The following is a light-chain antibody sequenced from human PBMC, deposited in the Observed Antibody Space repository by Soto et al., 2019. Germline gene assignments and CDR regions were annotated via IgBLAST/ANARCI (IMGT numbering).Light chain of an antibody. CDR1: SSDVGPYNY. J-gene: IGLJ2*01. V-gene: IGLV2-14*01. Sequence: QSALTQPASVSGSPGQSITISCTGTSSDVGPYNYVSWYQHHPGKAPKLLIYEVTKRPSGVSNRFSGSKSGNTASLTISGLQAEDEADYYCTSFAGMNNFVVFGGGTKLTVL. CDR2: EVT. CDR3: TSFAGMNNFVV.